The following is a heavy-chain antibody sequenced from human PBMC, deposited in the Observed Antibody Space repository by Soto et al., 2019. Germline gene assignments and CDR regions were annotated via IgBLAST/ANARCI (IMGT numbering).Heavy chain of an antibody. CDR3: ASLLDGRGVMKDY. V-gene: IGHV4-34*01. CDR2: INHSGST. CDR1: GGSFSGSY. Sequence: QVQLQQWGAGLLKPSETLSLTCAVYGGSFSGSYWNWIRQPPGKGLEWIGEINHSGSTTYNPSLKSRFTISVDTSKNQFSLKLSSVTAADTAVYYCASLLDGRGVMKDYWGQGTLVTVSS. J-gene: IGHJ4*02. D-gene: IGHD3-10*01.